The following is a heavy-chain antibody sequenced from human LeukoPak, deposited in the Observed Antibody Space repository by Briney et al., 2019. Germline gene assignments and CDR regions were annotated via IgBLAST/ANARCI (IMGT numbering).Heavy chain of an antibody. Sequence: GASVKVSCKASGYTFTSYGISWVRQAPGQGLEWMGWISGYNGNTNYAQKFQGGVTMTTDTSTSTAYMELRSLRSDDTAVYYCARVLRVAPYYFDYWGQGTLVTVSS. V-gene: IGHV1-18*01. D-gene: IGHD3-10*01. CDR1: GYTFTSYG. CDR3: ARVLRVAPYYFDY. J-gene: IGHJ4*02. CDR2: ISGYNGNT.